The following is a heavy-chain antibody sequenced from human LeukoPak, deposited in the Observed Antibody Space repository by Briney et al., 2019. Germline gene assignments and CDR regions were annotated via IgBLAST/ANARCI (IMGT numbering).Heavy chain of an antibody. CDR3: VRIGYNHYFDY. V-gene: IGHV1-2*02. J-gene: IGHJ4*02. CDR1: GYTFTDYY. D-gene: IGHD1-14*01. CDR2: INPNSGGT. Sequence: ASVKVSCTASGYTFTDYYLHWVRQAPGQGLEWMGWINPNSGGTNYAQTFQGRVTMTRDTSITTAYLELSRLRSDDTAVYYCVRIGYNHYFDYWGQGTLVTVSS.